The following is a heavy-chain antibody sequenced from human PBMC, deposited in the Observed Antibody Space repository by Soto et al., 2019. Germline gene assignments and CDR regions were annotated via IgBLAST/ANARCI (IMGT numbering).Heavy chain of an antibody. Sequence: SETLSLTCTVSGGSISSAGYYWSWIRQHPGKGLEWIGYIYYSGSTYYNPSLKSRVTISVDTSKNHFSLKLSSVTAADTAVYYCARTYYDFWSGYYGYYYYMAVRGKRTTDTVSS. CDR3: ARTYYDFWSGYYGYYYYMAV. CDR1: GGSISSAGYY. J-gene: IGHJ6*03. V-gene: IGHV4-31*03. D-gene: IGHD3-3*01. CDR2: IYYSGST.